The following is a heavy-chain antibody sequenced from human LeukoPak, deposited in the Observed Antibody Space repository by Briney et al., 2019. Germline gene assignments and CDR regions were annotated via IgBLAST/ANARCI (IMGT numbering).Heavy chain of an antibody. CDR1: VYPFSRYG. CDR2: IRYDGSNK. V-gene: IGHV3-30*02. D-gene: IGHD2-2*03. Sequence: PGGPLRLSCAASVYPFSRYGKLWLRHAPGKALEGLTYIRYDGSNKYYADSVKIRFTISRDNSKNTLYLQMNSLRAEDTAVYYCAKDALDIVVVPAASWFGPWGQGTLVTVSS. J-gene: IGHJ5*02. CDR3: AKDALDIVVVPAASWFGP.